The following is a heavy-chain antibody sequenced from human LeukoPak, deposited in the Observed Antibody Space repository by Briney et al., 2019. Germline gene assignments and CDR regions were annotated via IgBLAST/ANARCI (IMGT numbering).Heavy chain of an antibody. J-gene: IGHJ6*03. CDR2: IKQDGSEK. D-gene: IGHD6-6*01. CDR1: GFTFSSYW. CDR3: ARKSRKYSSSTLTHYYYYYYMDV. V-gene: IGHV3-7*01. Sequence: GGSLRLSCAASGFTFSSYWMSWVRQAPGKGLEWVANIKQDGSEKYYVDSVKGRFTISRDNAKTSLYLQMNSLRAEDTAVYYCARKSRKYSSSTLTHYYYYYYMDVWGKGTTVTVSS.